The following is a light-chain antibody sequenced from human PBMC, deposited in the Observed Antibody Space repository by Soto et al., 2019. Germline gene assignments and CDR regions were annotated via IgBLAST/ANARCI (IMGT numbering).Light chain of an antibody. CDR2: DAS. Sequence: IVLTQSPGTQSLSPGERATLSCRASQSVSSYLAWYQQKPGQAPRLLIYDASNRATGIPARFSGSGSVTDLTRTISSLEPEEFAGYYCQQRSTWPPLFTFGPGTKVDIK. CDR1: QSVSSY. J-gene: IGKJ3*01. CDR3: QQRSTWPPLFT. V-gene: IGKV3-11*01.